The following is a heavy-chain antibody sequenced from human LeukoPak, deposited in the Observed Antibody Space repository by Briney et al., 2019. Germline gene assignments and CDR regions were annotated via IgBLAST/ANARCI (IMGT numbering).Heavy chain of an antibody. CDR3: AKMEGQRLYDYCMDV. CDR2: MSGSGYYT. D-gene: IGHD3-3*01. Sequence: GGPLRLSCAASGFAFSNFAMSWVRQAPGKGLEWVSAMSGSGYYTYYVESVKGRFTISRDNSKNTLYLHMNSLRADDTAVYYCAKMEGQRLYDYCMDVWGRGTTVTASS. J-gene: IGHJ6*03. CDR1: GFAFSNFA. V-gene: IGHV3-23*01.